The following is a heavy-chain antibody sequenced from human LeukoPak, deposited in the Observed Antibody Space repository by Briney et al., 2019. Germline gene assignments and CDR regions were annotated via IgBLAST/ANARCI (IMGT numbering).Heavy chain of an antibody. CDR2: IWYDGSNK. V-gene: IGHV3-33*01. D-gene: IGHD6-19*01. J-gene: IGHJ6*02. Sequence: PGGSLRLSCAASGFTFSSHGMRWVRQAPGKGLEWVAVIWYDGSNKYYADSVKGRFTISRDNSKNTLYLQMNSLRAEDTAVYYCAREGDSSGWWLDYYYGMDVWGQGTTVTVSS. CDR1: GFTFSSHG. CDR3: AREGDSSGWWLDYYYGMDV.